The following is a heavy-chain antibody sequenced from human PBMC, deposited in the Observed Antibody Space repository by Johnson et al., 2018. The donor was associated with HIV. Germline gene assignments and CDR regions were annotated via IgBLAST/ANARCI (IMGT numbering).Heavy chain of an antibody. D-gene: IGHD5-24*01. Sequence: EVQLVESGGGLVQPGGSLRLSCAASGFTFSSYWMSWVRQAPGKGLAWVANIKQDGSETYYADSVKGRFTISRDNSKNTLYLQMNSLRAEDTAVYYCARGMARIAFDIWGQGTMVTVSS. CDR3: ARGMARIAFDI. CDR2: IKQDGSET. J-gene: IGHJ3*02. V-gene: IGHV3-7*01. CDR1: GFTFSSYW.